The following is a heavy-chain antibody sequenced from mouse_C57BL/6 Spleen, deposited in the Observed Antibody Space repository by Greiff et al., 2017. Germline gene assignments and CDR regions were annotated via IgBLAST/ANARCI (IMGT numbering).Heavy chain of an antibody. V-gene: IGHV1-7*01. D-gene: IGHD1-1*02. CDR3: ASGVGMDY. Sequence: VQLQQSGAELAKPGASVKLSCKASGYTFTSYWMHWVKPRPGTGLEWIGYINPSSGYTKYNQKFKDKATLTADKSSSTAYMQLSSLTYESSAVYYCASGVGMDYWGQGTSVTVSS. CDR2: INPSSGYT. CDR1: GYTFTSYW. J-gene: IGHJ4*01.